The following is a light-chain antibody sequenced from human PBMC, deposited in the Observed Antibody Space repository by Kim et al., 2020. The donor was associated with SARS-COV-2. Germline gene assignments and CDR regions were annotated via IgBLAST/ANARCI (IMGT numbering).Light chain of an antibody. CDR3: QQRGN. CDR1: QSVGTY. Sequence: ATLSLSPGERATLSGRASQSVGTYLAWYQKKPGQAPRLLIYDASKRATGIPVRFRGSGSGTDFTLTIGTLEPEDSAVYYCQQRGNFGQGTRLEIK. V-gene: IGKV3-11*01. CDR2: DAS. J-gene: IGKJ5*01.